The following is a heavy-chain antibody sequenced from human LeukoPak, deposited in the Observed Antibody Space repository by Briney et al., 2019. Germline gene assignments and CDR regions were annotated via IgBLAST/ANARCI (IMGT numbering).Heavy chain of an antibody. CDR2: IYENGGAT. V-gene: IGHV3-23*01. CDR1: GFTFRSHA. J-gene: IGHJ4*02. Sequence: GGSLRLSCVGSGFTFRSHAMSWVRQAPEKGLEFVSGIYENGGATYYADSVRGRFSISRDNSKNTLYLQMDSLRGEDTAVYYCAKDFRIGYSAHFDYWGQGALVTVSS. D-gene: IGHD2-21*01. CDR3: AKDFRIGYSAHFDY.